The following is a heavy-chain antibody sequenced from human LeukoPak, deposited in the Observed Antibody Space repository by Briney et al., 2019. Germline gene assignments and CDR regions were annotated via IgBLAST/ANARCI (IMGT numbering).Heavy chain of an antibody. D-gene: IGHD3-3*01. Sequence: PGGSLRLSCAASGFTFSNAWMNWVRQAPGKGLEWVGRIKSKTDGGTTDYAAPVKGRFTISRDDSKNTLYLQMNSLRAEDTAVYYCAKARWSGPFYFDYWGQGTLVTVSS. J-gene: IGHJ4*02. V-gene: IGHV3-15*07. CDR1: GFTFSNAW. CDR2: IKSKTDGGTT. CDR3: AKARWSGPFYFDY.